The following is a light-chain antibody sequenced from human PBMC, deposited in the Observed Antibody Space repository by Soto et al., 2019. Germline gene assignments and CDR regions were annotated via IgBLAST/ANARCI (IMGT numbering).Light chain of an antibody. V-gene: IGKV3-15*01. J-gene: IGKJ2*03. Sequence: EIVMMQSPATLSVSPGERATLSCRASQSVSTNLAWYQQKPGQAPRLLIYGASTRATSVPVRFSGSGSGTEFTLTINGLQSEDFAVYYCQQSNNWPPEYSFGQGTKLEI. CDR2: GAS. CDR3: QQSNNWPPEYS. CDR1: QSVSTN.